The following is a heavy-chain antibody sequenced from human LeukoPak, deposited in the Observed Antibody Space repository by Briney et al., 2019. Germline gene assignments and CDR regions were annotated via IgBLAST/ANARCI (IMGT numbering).Heavy chain of an antibody. Sequence: PGGSLRLSCAASGFTFSSYSMNWVRQAPGKGLEWVSSISSSSSYIYYADSMKGRFTISRDNAKNSLYLQMNSLRAEDTAVYYCARAGSWYVFDYWGQGTLVTVSS. CDR2: ISSSSSYI. CDR3: ARAGSWYVFDY. V-gene: IGHV3-21*01. CDR1: GFTFSSYS. D-gene: IGHD6-13*01. J-gene: IGHJ4*02.